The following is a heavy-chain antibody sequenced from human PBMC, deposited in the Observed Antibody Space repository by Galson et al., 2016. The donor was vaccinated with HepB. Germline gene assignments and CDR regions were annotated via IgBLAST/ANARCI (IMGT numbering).Heavy chain of an antibody. CDR3: SRGPRNYPSGWTFGY. J-gene: IGHJ4*02. D-gene: IGHD6-19*01. CDR1: GDSVSSKSAS. Sequence: CAISGDSVSSKSASWIWIRQSPSRGLEWLGRAYFRSKWYHDYAPSVKSRITITPDPSRNQFSLQLDSVTPEDTAIYYCSRGPRNYPSGWTFGYWGQGTLVTVSS. CDR2: AYFRSKWYH. V-gene: IGHV6-1*01.